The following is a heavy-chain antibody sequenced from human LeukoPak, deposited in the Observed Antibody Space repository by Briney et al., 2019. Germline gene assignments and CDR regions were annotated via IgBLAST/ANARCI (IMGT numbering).Heavy chain of an antibody. Sequence: PSETLSLTCTVSGGSISSYYWSWIRQPPGKGPEWIGYIYYSGSTNYNPSLKSRVTMSVDTSKNQFSLKLSSVTAADTAVYYCARGAYGSGIGSWFDPWGQGTLVTVSS. J-gene: IGHJ5*02. CDR1: GGSISSYY. CDR3: ARGAYGSGIGSWFDP. D-gene: IGHD3-10*01. V-gene: IGHV4-59*01. CDR2: IYYSGST.